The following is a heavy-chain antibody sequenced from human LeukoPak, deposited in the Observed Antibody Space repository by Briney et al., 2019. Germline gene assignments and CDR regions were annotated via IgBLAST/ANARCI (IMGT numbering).Heavy chain of an antibody. CDR3: AHNGDDSSRNWFDT. V-gene: IGHV2-5*02. CDR2: MYWDDDK. CDR1: GFSLSTSGVA. J-gene: IGHJ5*02. Sequence: SGPTLVKPTQTLRLTCTFSGFSLSTSGVAVGWIRQPPGKALEWLALMYWDDDKRYSPSLKSRLTATKDTSKNQVVLTMTNMDPVDTATYYCAHNGDDSSRNWFDTWGQGILVTVSS. D-gene: IGHD6-13*01.